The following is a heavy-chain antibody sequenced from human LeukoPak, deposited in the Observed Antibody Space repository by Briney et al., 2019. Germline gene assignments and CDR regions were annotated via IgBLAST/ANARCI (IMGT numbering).Heavy chain of an antibody. V-gene: IGHV4-38-2*02. J-gene: IGHJ4*02. CDR2: IYHSGST. CDR3: ARDLGGGVNFDY. Sequence: SETLSLTCTVAGYSISSGYYWGWIRQPPGKGLEWIGSIYHSGSTYYNPSLKSRVTISVDTSKNQFSLKLSSVTAADTAVYYCARDLGGGVNFDYWGQGTLVTVSS. D-gene: IGHD3-10*01. CDR1: GYSISSGYY.